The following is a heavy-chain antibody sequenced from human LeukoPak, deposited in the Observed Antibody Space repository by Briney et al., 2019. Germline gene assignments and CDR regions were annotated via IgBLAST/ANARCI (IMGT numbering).Heavy chain of an antibody. CDR3: ARLRGFGADYYYYYMDV. CDR2: IYYSGNT. D-gene: IGHD3-10*01. V-gene: IGHV4-39*07. Sequence: SETLSLTCTVSGVSISSSNSYWGWIRQPPGKGLEWIGSIYYSGNTYYNASLKSQVSISIDTSKNQFSLKLSSVTAADTAVYYCARLRGFGADYYYYYMDVWGKGTTVTVSS. CDR1: GVSISSSNSY. J-gene: IGHJ6*03.